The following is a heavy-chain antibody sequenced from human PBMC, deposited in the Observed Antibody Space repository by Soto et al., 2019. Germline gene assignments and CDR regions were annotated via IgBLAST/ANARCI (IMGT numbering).Heavy chain of an antibody. CDR3: ARSVFP. CDR2: IYYIGST. J-gene: IGHJ5*02. Sequence: SETLSVTCTVSGGSISSGGYYWNWIRQHPGKGLEWIGYIYYIGSTYYNPSLKSRVTISLDTSKNQFSLKLSSVTAADTAVYYCARSVFPWGQGTLVTVSS. CDR1: GGSISSGGYY. V-gene: IGHV4-31*03.